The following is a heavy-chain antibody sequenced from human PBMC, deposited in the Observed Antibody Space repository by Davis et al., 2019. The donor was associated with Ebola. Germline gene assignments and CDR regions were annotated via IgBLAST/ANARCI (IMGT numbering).Heavy chain of an antibody. CDR2: IYWDDDK. Sequence: SGPTLVKPTQTLTLTCTFSGFSLRTNAGGVGWIRQPPGKALEWLAVIYWDDDKRYIPSLKHRLTITKDISKNQVVLTLTNMDPVDTATYYCAHRRALSGWWDGGALDHWGQGTLVIVSS. CDR3: AHRRALSGWWDGGALDH. CDR1: GFSLRTNAGG. D-gene: IGHD1-26*01. V-gene: IGHV2-5*02. J-gene: IGHJ4*02.